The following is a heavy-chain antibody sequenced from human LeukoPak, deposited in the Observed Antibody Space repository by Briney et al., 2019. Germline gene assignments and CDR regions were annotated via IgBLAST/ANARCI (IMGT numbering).Heavy chain of an antibody. CDR2: ISDSPDIT. CDR1: GFTFSSYA. D-gene: IGHD2-8*01. Sequence: GGSLRLSCVASGFTFSSYAMNWVRQAPGKGLEWLSLISDSPDITYYTDSVKGRFTISRSNSNNTVYLQMNNLRADDTAIYYCARRARVRMVYFYYFMDIWGKGTTVTVSS. J-gene: IGHJ6*03. V-gene: IGHV3-23*01. CDR3: ARRARVRMVYFYYFMDI.